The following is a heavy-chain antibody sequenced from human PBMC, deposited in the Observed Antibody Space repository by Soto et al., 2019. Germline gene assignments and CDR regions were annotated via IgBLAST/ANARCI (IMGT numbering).Heavy chain of an antibody. D-gene: IGHD5-18*01. CDR3: ARDIRESDTAMVVPYYYYGMDV. CDR2: IIPIFGTA. V-gene: IGHV1-69*12. J-gene: IGHJ6*02. CDR1: GGTFSSYA. Sequence: QVQLVQSGAEVKKPGSSVKVSCKASGGTFSSYAISWVRQAPGQGLEWMGGIIPIFGTANYAQKFQGRVTITADESTSTAYMELSSLRSEDTAVYYCARDIRESDTAMVVPYYYYGMDVWGQGTTVTVSS.